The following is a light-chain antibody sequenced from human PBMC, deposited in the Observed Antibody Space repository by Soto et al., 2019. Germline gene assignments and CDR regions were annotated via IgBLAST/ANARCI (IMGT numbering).Light chain of an antibody. CDR2: EVS. Sequence: QSALTQPASVSGSLGQSIIISCTGTSSDVGSYNFVSWYQQHPGKAPKLMIYEVSKRPSGVSNRFSGSKSGNTASLTISGLQPEDEADYYCCSYAGNSGVFGGGTKVTVL. CDR3: CSYAGNSGV. CDR1: SSDVGSYNF. J-gene: IGLJ3*02. V-gene: IGLV2-23*02.